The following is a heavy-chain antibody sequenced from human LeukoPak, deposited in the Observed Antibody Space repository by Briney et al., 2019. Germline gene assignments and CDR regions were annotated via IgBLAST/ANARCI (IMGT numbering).Heavy chain of an antibody. CDR3: ARGIYGDPPAIDQ. Sequence: PGGSLRLSCAASGFTFNYFWMHGVRQAPGEGLVWVSRLNFDGSRTTYAEFVEGRFTISRDNAKNTLFLHMNSLRAEDTAVYYCARGIYGDPPAIDQWGQGALVTVSS. CDR2: LNFDGSRT. D-gene: IGHD4-17*01. CDR1: GFTFNYFW. J-gene: IGHJ4*02. V-gene: IGHV3-74*01.